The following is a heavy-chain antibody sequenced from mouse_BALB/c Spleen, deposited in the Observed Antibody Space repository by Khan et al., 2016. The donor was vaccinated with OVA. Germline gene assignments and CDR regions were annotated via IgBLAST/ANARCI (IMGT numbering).Heavy chain of an antibody. CDR2: IWGDGST. CDR3: ARAYYGNYREAMDY. V-gene: IGHV2-6-7*01. D-gene: IGHD2-10*01. CDR1: GFSLTGYG. J-gene: IGHJ4*01. Sequence: QVQLKQSGPGLVAPSQSLSITCTVSGFSLTGYGVNWVRQPPGKGLEWLGMIWGDGSTDYNSALKSRLNLSKDNSKSQVFLKMNSLQTYDTARYYCARAYYGNYREAMDYWGHGTSVTVSS.